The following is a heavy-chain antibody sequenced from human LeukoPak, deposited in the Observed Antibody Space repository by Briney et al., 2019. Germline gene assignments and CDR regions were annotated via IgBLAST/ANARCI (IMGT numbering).Heavy chain of an antibody. Sequence: SGPTLVNPTQTLTLTCTFSGFSLSISGMGVNWIRQPPGKALEWLARIDWNDDKYYSTSLMTRLTISKDTSKNQVVLTMTNMDPVDTATYYCARTRGGYGMDVWGQGTTVTVSS. CDR1: GFSLSISGMG. CDR2: IDWNDDK. D-gene: IGHD3-10*01. CDR3: ARTRGGYGMDV. V-gene: IGHV2-70*11. J-gene: IGHJ6*02.